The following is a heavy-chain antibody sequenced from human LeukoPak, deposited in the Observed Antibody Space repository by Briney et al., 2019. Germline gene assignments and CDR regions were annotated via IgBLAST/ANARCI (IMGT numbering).Heavy chain of an antibody. CDR2: IYSGGNT. V-gene: IGHV3-53*01. Sequence: GSLRLSCAASGFTVSSNYMSWVRQAPGKGLEWVSVIYSGGNTSYADSVKGRFTIFRDNSKNTLYLQMNSLRAEDTAVYYCARETPLGRDFDYWGQGTLVTVSS. J-gene: IGHJ4*02. CDR1: GFTVSSNY. CDR3: ARETPLGRDFDY. D-gene: IGHD1-1*01.